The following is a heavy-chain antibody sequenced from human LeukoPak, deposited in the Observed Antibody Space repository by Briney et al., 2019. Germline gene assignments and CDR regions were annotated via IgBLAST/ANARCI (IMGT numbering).Heavy chain of an antibody. CDR2: ISYDGSNK. V-gene: IGHV3-30*03. J-gene: IGHJ6*03. Sequence: GGSLRLSCAASGLTFRNYWMSWVRQAPGKGLEWGAVISYDGSNKYYADSVKGRFTISRDNSKNTLYLQVNSLRAEDTAVYYCARSGQVGRPSVYYYMDVWGKGTTVTVSS. CDR1: GLTFRNYW. CDR3: ARSGQVGRPSVYYYMDV. D-gene: IGHD1-1*01.